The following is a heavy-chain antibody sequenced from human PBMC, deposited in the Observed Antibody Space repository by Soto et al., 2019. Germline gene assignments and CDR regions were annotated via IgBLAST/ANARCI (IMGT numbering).Heavy chain of an antibody. CDR3: ARHSGYDYVFDY. D-gene: IGHD5-12*01. V-gene: IGHV1-2*02. CDR1: GYTFTGYY. CDR2: INPNNGDT. Sequence: QVQLVQSGAEVKKPGASVKVSCKASGYTFTGYYIHWVRQAPGQGLEWMGWINPNNGDTNYAQKFKSRVTMTRETSTSTAYMELSSLRFDDTAVYYCARHSGYDYVFDYWGQGTLVTVSS. J-gene: IGHJ4*02.